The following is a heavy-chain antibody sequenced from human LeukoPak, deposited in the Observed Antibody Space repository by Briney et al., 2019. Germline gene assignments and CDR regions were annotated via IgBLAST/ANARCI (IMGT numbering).Heavy chain of an antibody. CDR2: IGGRGVST. V-gene: IGHV3-23*01. CDR3: AKVGSNAWAYYFDY. CDR1: GFTFSNYA. D-gene: IGHD6-13*01. J-gene: IGHJ4*02. Sequence: GGSLRLSCAASGFTFSNYAMSWVRQAPGKGLEWVSSIGGRGVSTYYADSVKGRFTISRDNSKNTLYLQMNSLTADDTAVYCCAKVGSNAWAYYFDYWGQGTLVTVSS.